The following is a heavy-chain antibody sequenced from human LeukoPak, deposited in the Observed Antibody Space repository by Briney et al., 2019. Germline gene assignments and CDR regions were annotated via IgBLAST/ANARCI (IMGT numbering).Heavy chain of an antibody. CDR3: ARDIVLRYFDWLLLAQRGDNWFDP. CDR1: GGTFSSYA. V-gene: IGHV1-69*04. CDR2: IIPILGIA. D-gene: IGHD3-9*01. Sequence: GSSVKVSCKASGGTFSSYAISWVRQAPGQGLEWMGRIIPILGIANYAQKFQGRVTITADKSTSTAYMELSSLRSEDTAVYYCARDIVLRYFDWLLLAQRGDNWFDPWGQGTLVTVSS. J-gene: IGHJ5*02.